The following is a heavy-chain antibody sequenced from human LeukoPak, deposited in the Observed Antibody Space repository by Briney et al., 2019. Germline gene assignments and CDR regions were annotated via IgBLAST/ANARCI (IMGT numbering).Heavy chain of an antibody. J-gene: IGHJ3*02. D-gene: IGHD1-26*01. Sequence: GGSLRLSCAASGFTFSSYGMHWVRQAPGKGLEWVAVISYDGSNKYYADSVKGRFTISRDNSKNTLYLQMNSLRAEDTAVYYCAKAKWGLLWDAFDIWGQGTMVTVSS. CDR2: ISYDGSNK. CDR3: AKAKWGLLWDAFDI. CDR1: GFTFSSYG. V-gene: IGHV3-30*18.